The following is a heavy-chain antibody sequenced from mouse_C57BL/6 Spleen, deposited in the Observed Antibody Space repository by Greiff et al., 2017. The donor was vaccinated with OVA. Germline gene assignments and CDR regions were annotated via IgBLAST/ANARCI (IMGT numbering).Heavy chain of an antibody. D-gene: IGHD1-1*01. CDR1: GYTFTSYW. CDR2: IDPSDSYT. V-gene: IGHV1-69*01. Sequence: QVQLQQPGAELVMPGASVKLSCKASGYTFTSYWMHWVKQRPGQGLEWIGEIDPSDSYTNYNQKFKGKSTLTVDKSSSTAYMQLSSLTSEDSAVYYCARITTGDYAMDYWGQGTSVTVSS. CDR3: ARITTGDYAMDY. J-gene: IGHJ4*01.